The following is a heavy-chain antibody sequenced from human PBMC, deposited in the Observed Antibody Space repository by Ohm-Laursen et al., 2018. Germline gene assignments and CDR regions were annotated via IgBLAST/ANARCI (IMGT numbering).Heavy chain of an antibody. J-gene: IGHJ5*02. CDR1: GFSFSSYW. D-gene: IGHD3-22*01. V-gene: IGHV3-7*03. Sequence: SLRLSCAASGFSFSSYWMNWVRQAPGKGLEWVANIKEDGSEKNYVDSVKGRFTISRDNGKNSLYLQMNSLRAEDTAVYYCAKDDYYDSSGYYYFDPWGQGTLVTVSS. CDR2: IKEDGSEK. CDR3: AKDDYYDSSGYYYFDP.